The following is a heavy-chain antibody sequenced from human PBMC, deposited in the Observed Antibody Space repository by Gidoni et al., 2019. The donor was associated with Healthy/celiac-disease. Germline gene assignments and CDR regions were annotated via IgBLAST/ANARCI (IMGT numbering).Heavy chain of an antibody. CDR3: ASWYNWNYGEDYGMDV. J-gene: IGHJ6*02. D-gene: IGHD1-7*01. V-gene: IGHV3-30*03. Sequence: QVALVESWGGVVQPGRSLRLACAASGFTFSGYGMHWVSQAPGKGVEWVAVRSYDGRNKYYADSVKGRFTISRDNSKNTLYLQMNSLRAEYTAVYYCASWYNWNYGEDYGMDVWGQGTTVTVSS. CDR2: RSYDGRNK. CDR1: GFTFSGYG.